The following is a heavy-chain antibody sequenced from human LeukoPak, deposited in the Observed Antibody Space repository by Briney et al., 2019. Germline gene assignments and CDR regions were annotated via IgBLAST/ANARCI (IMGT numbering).Heavy chain of an antibody. Sequence: GGSLRLSCAASGFTISSYSMNWARQAPGQGLEWVSSISSGSSYIYYADSVKGRFTISRDNAKNSLYLQMNSLRAEDTAVYYCARDCSGYYSHTWGQGTLVTVSS. J-gene: IGHJ5*02. CDR1: GFTISSYS. V-gene: IGHV3-21*01. CDR2: ISSGSSYI. CDR3: ARDCSGYYSHT. D-gene: IGHD3-22*01.